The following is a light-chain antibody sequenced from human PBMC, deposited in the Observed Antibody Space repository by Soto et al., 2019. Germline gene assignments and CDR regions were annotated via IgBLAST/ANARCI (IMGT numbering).Light chain of an antibody. J-gene: IGKJ1*01. CDR2: GAS. Sequence: EIVLTQSACTLSWSPGERATLSCRASQSVSSSYLAWYQQKPGQAPRLLFYGASSRATGIPDRFSGSGSGTDFTLTISRLEPEDFAVYYCQQYGSSLTWTFGQGTKVDIK. V-gene: IGKV3-20*01. CDR3: QQYGSSLTWT. CDR1: QSVSSSY.